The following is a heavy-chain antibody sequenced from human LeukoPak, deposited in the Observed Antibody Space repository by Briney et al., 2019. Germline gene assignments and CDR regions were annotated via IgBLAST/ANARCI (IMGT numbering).Heavy chain of an antibody. J-gene: IGHJ6*04. Sequence: GRSLRLSCAASGFTFSSYGMHWVRQAPGKGLEWVAVISYDGSNKYYADSVKGRFTISRDDSKNTLYLQMNSLRAEDTAVCYCAKIYGDYVMAYYYGMDVWGKGTTVTVSS. V-gene: IGHV3-30*18. CDR1: GFTFSSYG. CDR2: ISYDGSNK. CDR3: AKIYGDYVMAYYYGMDV. D-gene: IGHD4-17*01.